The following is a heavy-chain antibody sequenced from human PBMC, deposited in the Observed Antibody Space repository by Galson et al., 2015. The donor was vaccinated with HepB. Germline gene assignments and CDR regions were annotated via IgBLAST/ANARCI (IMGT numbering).Heavy chain of an antibody. CDR2: TSYDGIKK. D-gene: IGHD1-1*01. Sequence: SLRLSCAASGFTSSYGMHWVRQAPGKGLEWVAATSYDGIKKDYLDSVKGRFTISRDNSKNTMYLQMNSLRDEDTAVYYCAKDKGTYYYYYYMDVWGKGAAVTVSS. CDR3: AKDKGTYYYYYYMDV. CDR1: GFTSSYG. V-gene: IGHV3-30*18. J-gene: IGHJ6*03.